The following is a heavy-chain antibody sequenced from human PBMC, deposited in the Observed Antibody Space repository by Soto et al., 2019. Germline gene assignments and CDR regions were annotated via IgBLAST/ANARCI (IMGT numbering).Heavy chain of an antibody. V-gene: IGHV4-38-2*01. CDR2: VDHSGST. D-gene: IGHD5-12*01. CDR1: GYVITSGYY. Sequence: PSETLSLTCVVSGYVITSGYYWGFIRQPPGKGLEWIGTVDHSGSTYYDPSLQGRVTISIDTSKNQFSLKLTSVTAADTALYYCARYFHTYSGPPIWGQGTLVTVS. CDR3: ARYFHTYSGPPI. J-gene: IGHJ4*02.